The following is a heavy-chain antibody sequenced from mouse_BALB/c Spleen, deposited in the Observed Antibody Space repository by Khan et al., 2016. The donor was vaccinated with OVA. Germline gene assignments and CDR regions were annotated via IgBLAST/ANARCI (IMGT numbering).Heavy chain of an antibody. V-gene: IGHV5-6*01. D-gene: IGHD4-1*01. CDR1: GFTFSSYS. Sequence: EVQVVESGGDLVKPGGSLKLSCAASGFTFSSYSMSWVRQTPDKRLEWVATISSGGDYTYYPDSVKGRFTISRDNAKNTLYLQMSSLRSEDTAMFYCASHLTGTIAYWGQGTPVTVSA. CDR2: ISSGGDYT. J-gene: IGHJ3*01. CDR3: ASHLTGTIAY.